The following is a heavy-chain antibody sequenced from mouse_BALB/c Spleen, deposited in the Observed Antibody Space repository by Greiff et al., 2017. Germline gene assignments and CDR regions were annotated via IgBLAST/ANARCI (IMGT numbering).Heavy chain of an antibody. J-gene: IGHJ2*01. Sequence: EVKLMESGGGLVKPGGSLKLSCAASGFTFSSYAMSWVRQTPEKRLEWVASISSGGSTYYPDSVKGRFTISRDNARNILYLQMSSLRSEDTAMYYCARGRYGNSYYFDDWGQGTTLTVSS. D-gene: IGHD2-1*01. CDR1: GFTFSSYA. CDR2: ISSGGST. V-gene: IGHV5-6-5*01. CDR3: ARGRYGNSYYFDD.